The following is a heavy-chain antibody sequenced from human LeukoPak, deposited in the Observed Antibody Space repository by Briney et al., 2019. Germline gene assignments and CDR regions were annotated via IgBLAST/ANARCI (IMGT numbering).Heavy chain of an antibody. J-gene: IGHJ2*01. CDR1: GFTFSSYW. CDR3: AKDILATVTTDWYFDL. D-gene: IGHD4-17*01. Sequence: GGSLRLSCAASGFTFSSYWMSWVRQAPGKGLEWVANIKQDGSEKYYADSVKGRFTISRDNAKNSLYLQMNSLRAEDTALYYCAKDILATVTTDWYFDLWGRGTLVTVSS. CDR2: IKQDGSEK. V-gene: IGHV3-7*03.